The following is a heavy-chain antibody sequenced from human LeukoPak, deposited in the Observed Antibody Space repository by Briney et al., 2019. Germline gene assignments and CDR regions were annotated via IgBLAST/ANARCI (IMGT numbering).Heavy chain of an antibody. Sequence: ASVKVSCKASGYTFTNYHMHWVRQAPGQGPEWMGWISAYNGNTNYAQKLQGRVTMTTDTSTSTAYMELRSLRSEDTAVYYCARDLDYGDYVGWFDPWGQGTLVTVSS. CDR2: ISAYNGNT. D-gene: IGHD4-17*01. J-gene: IGHJ5*02. V-gene: IGHV1-18*04. CDR3: ARDLDYGDYVGWFDP. CDR1: GYTFTNYH.